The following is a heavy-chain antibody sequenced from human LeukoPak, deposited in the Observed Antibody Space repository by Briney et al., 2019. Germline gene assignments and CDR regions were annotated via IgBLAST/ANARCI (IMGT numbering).Heavy chain of an antibody. V-gene: IGHV3-NL1*01. CDR3: AREREDPNWFDP. CDR1: GFTFSSYG. J-gene: IGHJ5*02. CDR2: ISGSGDTT. D-gene: IGHD1-26*01. Sequence: GRSLRLSCAASGFTFSSYGMHWVRQAPGKGLEWVSAISGSGDTTYYIDSVKGRFTISRDNSKNTLYLQMNSLRAEDTAVYYCAREREDPNWFDPWGQGTLVTVSS.